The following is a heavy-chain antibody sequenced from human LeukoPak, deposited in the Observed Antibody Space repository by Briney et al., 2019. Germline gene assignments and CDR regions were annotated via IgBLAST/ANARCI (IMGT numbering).Heavy chain of an antibody. CDR2: IRSYSSYI. CDR3: AKENYYDSSADY. V-gene: IGHV3-21*01. D-gene: IGHD3-22*01. J-gene: IGHJ4*02. CDR1: GFTFGNYG. Sequence: GGPLRLSCAASGFTFGNYGMHWVRQAPGKGLEWVASIRSYSSYIHYADSVKGRFTISRDDAKKSLYLQMNSLRAEDTAVYYCAKENYYDSSADYWGQGTLVTVSS.